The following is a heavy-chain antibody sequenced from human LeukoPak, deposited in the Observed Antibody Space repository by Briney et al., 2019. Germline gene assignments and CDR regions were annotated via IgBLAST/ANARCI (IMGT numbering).Heavy chain of an antibody. CDR2: IYYSGST. D-gene: IGHD3-3*01. V-gene: IGHV4-39*07. CDR3: ARGLNDSWTGENY. J-gene: IGHJ4*02. CDR1: GGSISSSSYS. Sequence: SETLCLTCSVSGGSISSSSYSWGWIRQPPGKGLEWIGSIYYSGSTNYNPSLKSRVTISLDTSKSQFSLKVRYVTAADTAVYYCARGLNDSWTGENYWGQGTLVTVSS.